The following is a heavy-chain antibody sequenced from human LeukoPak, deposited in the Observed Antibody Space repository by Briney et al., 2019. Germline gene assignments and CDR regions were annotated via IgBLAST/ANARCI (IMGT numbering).Heavy chain of an antibody. J-gene: IGHJ4*02. CDR3: TRGGVGATL. V-gene: IGHV3-49*04. CDR2: IRSKAYGGTT. Sequence: GGSLRLSCTASGFTFGDYAMSWVRQAPGKGLEWVGFIRSKAYGGTTEYAASVKGRFTISRDDSKRIAYLQMNSLKTEDTAVYYCTRGGVGATLWGQRTLVTVSS. CDR1: GFTFGDYA. D-gene: IGHD1-26*01.